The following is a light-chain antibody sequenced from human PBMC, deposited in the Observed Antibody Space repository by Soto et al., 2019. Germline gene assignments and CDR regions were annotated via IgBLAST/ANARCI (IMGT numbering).Light chain of an antibody. V-gene: IGKV1-9*01. CDR2: AAS. Sequence: DIQLTQSPSFLSASVGDRVTITCRASQGISRYLAWYQQKPGKALKVLIYAASTLQSGVPSRFSGSGSGTEFTLAISSLQPEDFATYYCQQLNSYPRSFGQGTKVEIK. CDR1: QGISRY. J-gene: IGKJ1*01. CDR3: QQLNSYPRS.